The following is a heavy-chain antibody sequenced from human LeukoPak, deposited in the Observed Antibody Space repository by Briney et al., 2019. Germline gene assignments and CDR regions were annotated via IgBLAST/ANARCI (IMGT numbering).Heavy chain of an antibody. CDR1: GLAFSRYW. J-gene: IGHJ3*01. CDR2: INSDGRST. V-gene: IGHV3-74*01. D-gene: IGHD3-22*01. CDR3: ARDRIYYDTSGDVFDV. Sequence: GGSLRLSCAASGLAFSRYWMHWVRQAPGKGLVWVSRINSDGRSTSYADSVKGRFTISRDNAKNTLYLQMNSLRAEDTAVYYCARDRIYYDTSGDVFDVWGQGTVVTVSS.